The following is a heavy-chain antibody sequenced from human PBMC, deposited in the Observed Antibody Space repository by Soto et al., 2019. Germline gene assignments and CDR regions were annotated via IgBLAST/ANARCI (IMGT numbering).Heavy chain of an antibody. J-gene: IGHJ4*02. V-gene: IGHV1-46*01. CDR1: GYTFTSYY. D-gene: IGHD6-6*01. CDR2: INPSGGST. Sequence: ASVKVSCKASGYTFTSYYMHWLRQAPGQGLEWMGIINPSGGSTSYAQKFQGRVTMTRDTSTSTVYMELSSLRSEDTAVYYCAKDGRWSVESGSSTHWGQGTLVTVSS. CDR3: AKDGRWSVESGSSTH.